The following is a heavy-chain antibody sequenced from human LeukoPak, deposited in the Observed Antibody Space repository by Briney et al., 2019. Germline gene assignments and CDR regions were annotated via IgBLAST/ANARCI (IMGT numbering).Heavy chain of an antibody. Sequence: ASVKVSCKASGYTFTSYDINWVRQATGQGLEWMGWMNPNSGNTGYAQKFQGRVTMTRDTSTSTVYMELSSLRSEDTAVYYCARSQMDYGGNFDYWGQGTLVTVSS. CDR3: ARSQMDYGGNFDY. J-gene: IGHJ4*02. CDR2: MNPNSGNT. V-gene: IGHV1-8*01. D-gene: IGHD4-23*01. CDR1: GYTFTSYD.